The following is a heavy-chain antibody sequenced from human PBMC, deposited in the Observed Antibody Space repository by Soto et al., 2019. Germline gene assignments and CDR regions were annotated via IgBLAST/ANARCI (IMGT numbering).Heavy chain of an antibody. V-gene: IGHV4-59*08. Sequence: QVQLQESGPGLVKPSETLSLSCTVSGGSISSYYWSWFRQSPGKRMEWIGYVHHSWGSSYNPSLQSRVAISLDTPKSQFSLKVTSVTATDTAVYYCARQGFGPLHGLVDVWGQGTKVTVSS. D-gene: IGHD3-10*01. J-gene: IGHJ6*02. CDR2: VHHSWGS. CDR1: GGSISSYY. CDR3: ARQGFGPLHGLVDV.